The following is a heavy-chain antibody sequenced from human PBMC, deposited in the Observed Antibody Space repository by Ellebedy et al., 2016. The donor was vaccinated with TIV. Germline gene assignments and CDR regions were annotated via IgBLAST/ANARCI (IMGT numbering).Heavy chain of an antibody. CDR2: MSASGGNT. V-gene: IGHV3-23*01. J-gene: IGHJ4*01. Sequence: GESLKISCAASGFNFSTYAMTWVRQAPGKGLEWVSAMSASGGNTYYADSVKGRFTISRDNSKNTVYLQMNSLRAEDTAVYYCAKRDGQNWGNGTLVTVSS. D-gene: IGHD5-24*01. CDR1: GFNFSTYA. CDR3: AKRDGQN.